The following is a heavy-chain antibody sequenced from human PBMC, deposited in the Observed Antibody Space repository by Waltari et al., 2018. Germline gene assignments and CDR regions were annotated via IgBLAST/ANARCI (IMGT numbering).Heavy chain of an antibody. CDR1: GGSISSSNYY. CDR3: ARSGYYDSSGYYWWFDP. J-gene: IGHJ5*02. V-gene: IGHV4-39*01. Sequence: QLQLQESGPGLVKPSETLSLTCTVSGGSISSSNYYWGWIRQPPGKGLEWIGSIYYSGSTYYNPSLKSRVTISVDTSKHQFYMKLNSVTAADTAGHYGARSGYYDSSGYYWWFDPWGQGTLVTVSS. CDR2: IYYSGST. D-gene: IGHD3-22*01.